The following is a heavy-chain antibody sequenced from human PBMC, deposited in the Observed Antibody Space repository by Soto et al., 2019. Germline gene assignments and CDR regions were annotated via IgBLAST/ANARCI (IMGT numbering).Heavy chain of an antibody. D-gene: IGHD2-21*02. Sequence: GGSLRLSCAASGFTFSVYAMTWVRQAPGKGLEWVSAVTANGGSTYSADSVKGRFTISRDNSKNTLFLQMNSLRAEDTAVYYCASLGVGDWANYYYYYGMDVWGQGTTVTVSS. V-gene: IGHV3-23*01. CDR2: VTANGGST. J-gene: IGHJ6*02. CDR1: GFTFSVYA. CDR3: ASLGVGDWANYYYYYGMDV.